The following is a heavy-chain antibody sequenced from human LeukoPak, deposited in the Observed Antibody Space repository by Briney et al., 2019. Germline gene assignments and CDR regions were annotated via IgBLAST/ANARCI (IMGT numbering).Heavy chain of an antibody. CDR1: GFTVSSNY. Sequence: GGSLRLSCAVSGFTVSSNYMNWVRQAPGKGLEWVSVIYSGGSTYYADSVKGRFTISRDNSKNTLYLQMNSLRDEDTAVYYCARVAAGYSVNYFDYWGQGTLVTVSS. CDR2: IYSGGST. D-gene: IGHD4-23*01. CDR3: ARVAAGYSVNYFDY. J-gene: IGHJ4*02. V-gene: IGHV3-53*01.